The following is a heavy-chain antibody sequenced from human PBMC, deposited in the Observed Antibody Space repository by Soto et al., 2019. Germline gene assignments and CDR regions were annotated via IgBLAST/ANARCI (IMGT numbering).Heavy chain of an antibody. Sequence: GGSLRLSCAASGFTFSSYGMHWVRQAPGKGLEWVAVIWYDGSNKYYADSVKGRFTISRDNSKNTLYLQMNSLRAEDTAVYYCARDPTYYDFWSGPTVPAWFDPWGQGTLVTV. CDR2: IWYDGSNK. CDR3: ARDPTYYDFWSGPTVPAWFDP. V-gene: IGHV3-33*01. J-gene: IGHJ5*02. D-gene: IGHD3-3*01. CDR1: GFTFSSYG.